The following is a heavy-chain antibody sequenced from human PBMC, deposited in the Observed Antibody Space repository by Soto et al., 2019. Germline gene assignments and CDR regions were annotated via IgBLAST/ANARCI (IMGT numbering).Heavy chain of an antibody. CDR1: GGTFSSYA. CDR3: ASSPYCSSTSCCAGGYYFDY. D-gene: IGHD2-2*01. CDR2: IIPIFGTA. Sequence: QVQLVQSGAEVKKPGSSVKVSCKASGGTFSSYAISWVRQAPGQGLEWMGGIIPIFGTANYAQKFQGRVTITADESTSTAYMELSSLRSEDTAVYYCASSPYCSSTSCCAGGYYFDYWGQGTLVTVSS. J-gene: IGHJ4*02. V-gene: IGHV1-69*01.